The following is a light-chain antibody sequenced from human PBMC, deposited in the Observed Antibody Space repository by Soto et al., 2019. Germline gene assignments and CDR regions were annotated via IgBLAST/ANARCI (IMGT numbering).Light chain of an antibody. CDR1: QSISSSY. V-gene: IGKV3-20*01. J-gene: IGKJ3*01. CDR2: GAS. CDR3: QQYDSTRFT. Sequence: EIVLTQSPGTLSLSPGERATLSCRASQSISSSYLAWYQQKPGQAPRLIVYGASSRATGIPDRFSGSGSGTDFTLTISRLEPEDFAVYYCQQYDSTRFTFGPGTKVDIK.